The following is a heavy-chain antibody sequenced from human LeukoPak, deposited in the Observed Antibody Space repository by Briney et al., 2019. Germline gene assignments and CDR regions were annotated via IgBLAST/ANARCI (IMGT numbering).Heavy chain of an antibody. CDR1: GYTFTGYY. V-gene: IGHV1-2*02. CDR2: VNPNSGGT. CDR3: ARGYYYYYYYMDV. Sequence: ASVKVSCKASGYTFTGYYMHWVRQAPGQGLEWMGWVNPNSGGTNYAQKFQGRVTMTRDTSISTAYMELSRLRSDDTAVYYCARGYYYYYYYMDVWGKGTTVTVSS. J-gene: IGHJ6*03.